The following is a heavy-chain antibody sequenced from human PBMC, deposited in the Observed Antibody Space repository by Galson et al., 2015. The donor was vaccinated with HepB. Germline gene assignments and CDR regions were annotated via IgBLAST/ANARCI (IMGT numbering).Heavy chain of an antibody. CDR3: ARDRRIVVERGYWFDP. CDR2: IIPILGIA. CDR1: GGTFSSYA. Sequence: SVKVSCKASGGTFSSYAISWVRQAPGQGLEWMGGIIPILGIANYAQKFQGRVTITADKSTSTAYMELSSLRSEDTAVYYCARDRRIVVERGYWFDPWGQGTLVTVSS. V-gene: IGHV1-69*10. J-gene: IGHJ5*02. D-gene: IGHD3-22*01.